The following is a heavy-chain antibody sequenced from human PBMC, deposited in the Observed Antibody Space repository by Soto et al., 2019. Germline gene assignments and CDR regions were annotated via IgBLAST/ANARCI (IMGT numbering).Heavy chain of an antibody. Sequence: GGSLRLSCAASGFTFSSYAMSWVRQAPGKGLEWVSSFSGTNSNTYYAASVKGRFTISRDNSKNTLYLQMNSLRVEDTAVYHCAKGQKWELPLDSWGQGTQVTVSS. J-gene: IGHJ4*02. D-gene: IGHD1-26*01. CDR3: AKGQKWELPLDS. V-gene: IGHV3-23*01. CDR1: GFTFSSYA. CDR2: FSGTNSNT.